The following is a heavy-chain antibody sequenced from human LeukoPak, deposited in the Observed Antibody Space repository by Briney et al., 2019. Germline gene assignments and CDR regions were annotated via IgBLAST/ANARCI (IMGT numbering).Heavy chain of an antibody. D-gene: IGHD4-17*01. CDR1: GYSICSGFY. Sequence: SSETLSLTCAVSGYSICSGFYWGWTRRPPGKGLDWIGRFYHSGATYYKPSLTSRVTISLDTSKTQISLKMSSVTAADTAVYYCARDRDYGDHDYWGQGTLVTVSS. CDR3: ARDRDYGDHDY. J-gene: IGHJ4*02. CDR2: FYHSGAT. V-gene: IGHV4-38-2*02.